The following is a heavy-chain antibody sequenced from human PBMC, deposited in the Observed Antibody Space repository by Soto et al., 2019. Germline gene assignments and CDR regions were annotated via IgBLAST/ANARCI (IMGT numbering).Heavy chain of an antibody. J-gene: IGHJ6*02. CDR1: GGTFSSYA. Sequence: QVQLVQSGAEVKKPGSSVKVSCKASGGTFSSYAISWVQQAPGQGLEWMGGIIPIFGTANYAQKFQGRVTITADESTSTAYMELSSLRSEDTAVYYCARDSADRNYYYYYYGMDVWGQGTTVTVSS. CDR3: ARDSADRNYYYYYYGMDV. CDR2: IIPIFGTA. D-gene: IGHD6-19*01. V-gene: IGHV1-69*01.